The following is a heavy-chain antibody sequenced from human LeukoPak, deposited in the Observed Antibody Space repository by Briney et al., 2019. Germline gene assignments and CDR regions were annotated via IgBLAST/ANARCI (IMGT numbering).Heavy chain of an antibody. CDR1: GFTFSSYW. CDR2: IASDGRST. J-gene: IGHJ4*02. D-gene: IGHD4-23*01. V-gene: IGHV3-74*01. CDR3: ARGRPHGNDY. Sequence: GGSLSLSCSASGFTFSSYWMNWVRQAPGNGLVWVSRIASDGRSTTYADSVKGRFSISRDNAKNTLYLQMNSLRVEDTVVHYCARGRPHGNDYWGQGTLVTVSS.